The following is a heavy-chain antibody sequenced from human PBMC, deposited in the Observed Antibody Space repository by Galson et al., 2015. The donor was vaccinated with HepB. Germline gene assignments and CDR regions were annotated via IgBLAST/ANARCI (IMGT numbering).Heavy chain of an antibody. D-gene: IGHD2/OR15-2a*01. CDR3: ARDLLRIDTTLITSLLFDL. J-gene: IGHJ2*01. CDR2: ISGYSGHT. Sequence: VRQAPGQGLERVGWISGYSGHTLYAQKLQGRVTLTRDNSKNTLYLQLNNLRPEDTAMYYCARDLLRIDTTLITSLLFDLWGRGTLVSVSS. V-gene: IGHV1-18*01.